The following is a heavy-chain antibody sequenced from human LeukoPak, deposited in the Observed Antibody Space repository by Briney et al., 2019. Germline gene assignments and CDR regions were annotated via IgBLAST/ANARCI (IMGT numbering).Heavy chain of an antibody. CDR3: AKDPQGFGELLYYFDY. Sequence: GGSLRLSCAASGFSFSSYAMSWVRQAPGKGLEWVAVISYDGSNKYYADSVKGRFTISRDNSKNTLYLQMNSLRAEDTAVYYCAKDPQGFGELLYYFDYWGQGTLVTVSS. CDR1: GFSFSSYA. CDR2: ISYDGSNK. V-gene: IGHV3-30*18. J-gene: IGHJ4*02. D-gene: IGHD3-10*01.